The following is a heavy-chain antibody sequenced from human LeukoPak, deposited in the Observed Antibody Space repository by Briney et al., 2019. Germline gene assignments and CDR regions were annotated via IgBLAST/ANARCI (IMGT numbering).Heavy chain of an antibody. CDR1: GGSISSSSYY. Sequence: SETLSLTCTVSGGSISSSSYYWGWIRQPPGKGLEWIGSIYYSGSTYYNPSLKSRVTISVDTSKNQFSLKLSSVTAADTAVYYCARWDGGYSYGYYYYMDVWGKGTTVTVSS. J-gene: IGHJ6*03. CDR3: ARWDGGYSYGYYYYMDV. V-gene: IGHV4-39*07. CDR2: IYYSGST. D-gene: IGHD5-18*01.